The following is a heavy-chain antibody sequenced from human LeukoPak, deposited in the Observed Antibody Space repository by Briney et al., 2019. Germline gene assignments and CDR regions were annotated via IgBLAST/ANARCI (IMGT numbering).Heavy chain of an antibody. CDR1: GFTFSSYG. J-gene: IGHJ1*01. D-gene: IGHD6-19*01. Sequence: GRSLRLSCAASGFTFSSYGMHWVRQAPGKGLEWVAVISYDGSNKYYADSVKGRFTISRDNSKNTLYLQMNSLRAEDTAVYYCAQNGIAVAPFQHWGQGTLVTVSS. V-gene: IGHV3-30*03. CDR2: ISYDGSNK. CDR3: AQNGIAVAPFQH.